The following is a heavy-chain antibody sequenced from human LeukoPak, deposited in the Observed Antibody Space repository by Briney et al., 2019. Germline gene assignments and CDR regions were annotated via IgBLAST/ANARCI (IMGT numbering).Heavy chain of an antibody. CDR1: GGSISSYY. D-gene: IGHD3-10*01. CDR2: IYYSGST. V-gene: IGHV4-59*01. Sequence: SETLSLTCTVSGGSISSYYWSWIRQPPGKGLEWIGYIYYSGSTNYNPSLKSRVTISVDTSKNQFSLKLSSVTAADTAVYYCATMVRGVIITPFSWFNPWGQGTLVTVSS. J-gene: IGHJ5*02. CDR3: ATMVRGVIITPFSWFNP.